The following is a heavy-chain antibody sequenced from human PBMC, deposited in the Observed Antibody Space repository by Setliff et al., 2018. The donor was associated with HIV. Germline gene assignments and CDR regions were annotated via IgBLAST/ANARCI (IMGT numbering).Heavy chain of an antibody. Sequence: GGSLRLSCAASGFTFSGFSMNWVRQAPGKGLEWVSYISTSSYTINYADSVKGRFTISRDNAKSSLYLQMSSLRVEDTAVYYCVREWVAGESYWGQGTLVTVSS. CDR2: ISTSSYTI. CDR3: VREWVAGESY. CDR1: GFTFSGFS. J-gene: IGHJ4*02. V-gene: IGHV3-48*04. D-gene: IGHD6-19*01.